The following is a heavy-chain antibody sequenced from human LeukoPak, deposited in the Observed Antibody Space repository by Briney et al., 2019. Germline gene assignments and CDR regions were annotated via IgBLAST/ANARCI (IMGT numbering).Heavy chain of an antibody. J-gene: IGHJ4*02. V-gene: IGHV3-23*01. CDR1: GFTFSSYA. D-gene: IGHD2-21*02. Sequence: GGSLRLSCAASGFTFSSYAMSWVRQAPGKGLEWVSAISGSGGSTYYADSVEGRFTISRDNSKNTLYLQMNSLRAEDTAVYYCAKWKIVVVTATSFDYWGQGTLVTVSS. CDR2: ISGSGGST. CDR3: AKWKIVVVTATSFDY.